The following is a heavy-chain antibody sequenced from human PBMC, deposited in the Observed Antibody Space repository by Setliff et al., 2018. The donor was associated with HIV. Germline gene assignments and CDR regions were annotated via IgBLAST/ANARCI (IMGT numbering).Heavy chain of an antibody. CDR3: ARSRNSILTGYYPTADFDY. J-gene: IGHJ4*02. V-gene: IGHV1-69*05. CDR1: GGTFSSYA. Sequence: SVKVSCKASGGTFSSYAISWVRQAPGQGLEWMGGIIPIFGTANYAQKLQGRVTMTTDTSTSTAYMELRSLRSDDTAVYYCARSRNSILTGYYPTADFDYWGQGTLVTVSS. CDR2: IIPIFGTA. D-gene: IGHD3-9*01.